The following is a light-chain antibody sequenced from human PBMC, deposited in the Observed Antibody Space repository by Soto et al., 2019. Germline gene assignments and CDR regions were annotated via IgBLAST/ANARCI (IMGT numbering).Light chain of an antibody. CDR2: DVG. Sequence: DLQMTQSPSSLSASVGDRVTITCQASQDIDNFLNWYHQRPGKAPELLIYDVGNLQTGVPPRFSGSGSGTDFSFTISSLQPEDVGTYYCQQYRYLYTFGQGTKL. V-gene: IGKV1-33*01. CDR3: QQYRYLYT. CDR1: QDIDNF. J-gene: IGKJ2*01.